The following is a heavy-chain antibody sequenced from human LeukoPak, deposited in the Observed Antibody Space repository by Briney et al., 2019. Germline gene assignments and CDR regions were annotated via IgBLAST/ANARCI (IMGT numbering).Heavy chain of an antibody. D-gene: IGHD3-22*01. CDR1: GYTFTGYY. CDR2: INPSSGDT. J-gene: IGHJ4*02. CDR3: ARSAYYESSGYYYGY. Sequence: ASVKVSCKASGYTFTGYYMHWVRLAPGQGLEWMGWINPSSGDTNYAQKFRGRVTMTRDTSISTAYMELSRLTSDDTAVYYCARSAYYESSGYYYGYWGQGTLVTVSS. V-gene: IGHV1-2*02.